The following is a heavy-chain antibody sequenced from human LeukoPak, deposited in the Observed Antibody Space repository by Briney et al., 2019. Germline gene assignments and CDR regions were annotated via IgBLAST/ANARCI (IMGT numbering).Heavy chain of an antibody. CDR2: IYYSGST. D-gene: IGHD2-2*01. CDR3: ARERREQLLPPYTRSVTYFDY. J-gene: IGHJ4*02. CDR1: GGSITSNSYY. V-gene: IGHV4-39*07. Sequence: PSETLSLTCTVSGGSITSNSYYWGWIRQPPGKGLGWIGSIYYSGSTYYNPSLKRRVTISIDTSKNQFSLKLSSVTAADTAVYYCARERREQLLPPYTRSVTYFDYWGQGTLVTVSS.